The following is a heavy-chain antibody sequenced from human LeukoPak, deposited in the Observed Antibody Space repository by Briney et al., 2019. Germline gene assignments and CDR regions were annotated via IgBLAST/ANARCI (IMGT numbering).Heavy chain of an antibody. CDR1: GGSISSYY. J-gene: IGHJ5*02. D-gene: IGHD5-12*01. Sequence: SETLSLTCTVSGGSISSYYWSWIRQPPGKGLEWIGYIYYSGSSNYNPSLKSRVTISVDTSKNQFSLKLSSVTAADTAVYYCARHGYSGYDYGRRWFDPWRQGTLVTVS. CDR3: ARHGYSGYDYGRRWFDP. CDR2: IYYSGSS. V-gene: IGHV4-59*08.